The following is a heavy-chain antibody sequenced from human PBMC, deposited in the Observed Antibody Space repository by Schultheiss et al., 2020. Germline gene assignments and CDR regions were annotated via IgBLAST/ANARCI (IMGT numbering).Heavy chain of an antibody. CDR2: IYHSGST. D-gene: IGHD6-25*01. CDR3: ARAPRAAYYYYYGMDV. J-gene: IGHJ6*02. V-gene: IGHV4-4*02. CDR1: GGSISSSNW. Sequence: SETLSLTCAVSGGSISSSNWWSWVRQPPGKGLEWIGEIYHSGSTNYNPSLKSRVTISVDKSKNQFSLKLSSVTAADTAVYYCARAPRAAYYYYYGMDVWGQGTTVTVSS.